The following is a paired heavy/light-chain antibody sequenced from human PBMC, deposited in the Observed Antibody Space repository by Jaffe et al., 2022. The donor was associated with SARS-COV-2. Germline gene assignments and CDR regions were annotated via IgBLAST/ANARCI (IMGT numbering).Light chain of an antibody. CDR3: MQTLQTPLT. Sequence: DIVMTQSPFSLPVTPGEPASISCRSSQSLLHSNGINCLDWYLQKPGQAPQLLIYLGSNRASGVPDRFSGSGSGTDFTLKISRVEAEDVGVYYCMQTLQTPLTFGQGTRLEIK. V-gene: IGKV2-28*01. J-gene: IGKJ5*01. CDR1: QSLLHSNGINC. CDR2: LGS.
Heavy chain of an antibody. J-gene: IGHJ4*02. Sequence: EVQLLESGGDLEQPGGSLRLSCAASGFTISSYSMNWVRQAPGKGLEWVSSTYGGSGGTQYADSVKGRFSVSRDNSKNTIYLQMNSLRVEDTAVYYCAKDRVPDGLWNIDHWGQGTLVTVSS. CDR2: TYGGSGGT. CDR3: AKDRVPDGLWNIDH. D-gene: IGHD1-1*01. V-gene: IGHV3-23*01. CDR1: GFTISSYS.